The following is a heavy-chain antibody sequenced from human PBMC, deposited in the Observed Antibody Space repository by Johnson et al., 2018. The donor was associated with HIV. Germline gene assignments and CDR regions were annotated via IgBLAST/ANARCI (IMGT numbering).Heavy chain of an antibody. V-gene: IGHV3-30*02. CDR1: GFTFSNYG. CDR2: IRYEGIIK. D-gene: IGHD3-16*01. Sequence: QMQLVESGGGVVRTGASLRLSCAASGFTFSNYGMHWVRQAPGQGLEWVTFIRYEGIIKYYAESVKGRFTISRDNSKNTLYLQLNSLRAEDRAVFYCAKHLSTLVDAFDIWGQGTMVTVSS. CDR3: AKHLSTLVDAFDI. J-gene: IGHJ3*02.